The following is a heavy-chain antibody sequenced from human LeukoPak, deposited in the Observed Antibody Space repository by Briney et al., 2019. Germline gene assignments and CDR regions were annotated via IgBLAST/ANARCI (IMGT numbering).Heavy chain of an antibody. CDR2: INPSGGST. CDR3: ARDFREQLSTTYYFDY. Sequence: APVKVSCKASGYTFTSYYMHWVRQAPGQGLEWMGIINPSGGSTSYAQKFQGRVTMTRDTSTSTVYMELSSLRSEDTAVYYCARDFREQLSTTYYFDYWGQGTLVTVSS. J-gene: IGHJ4*02. D-gene: IGHD6-13*01. CDR1: GYTFTSYY. V-gene: IGHV1-46*01.